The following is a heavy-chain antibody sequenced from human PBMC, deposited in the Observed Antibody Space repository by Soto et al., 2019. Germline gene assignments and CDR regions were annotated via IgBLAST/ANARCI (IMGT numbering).Heavy chain of an antibody. CDR1: GGTFARNA. Sequence: QVQLVQSGAEVKKPGSSVKVSCKAFGGTFARNAISWVRQAPGQGLEWMGGIIPIFGSANYSQKFQGRVTFSADESTSTVYLELSSLRTEDXAXXXXXXXXIPLAPVNWFDPWGQGTLVTVSS. CDR2: IIPIFGSA. J-gene: IGHJ5*02. CDR3: XXXXIPLAPVNWFDP. V-gene: IGHV1-69*12. D-gene: IGHD2-15*01.